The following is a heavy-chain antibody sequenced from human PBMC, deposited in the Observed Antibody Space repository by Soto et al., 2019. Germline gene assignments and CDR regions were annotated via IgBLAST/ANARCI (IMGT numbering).Heavy chain of an antibody. V-gene: IGHV3-30-3*01. CDR1: GFTFSSYA. J-gene: IGHJ4*02. CDR2: ISYDGSNK. CDR3: ARGGNLWFGEPFDY. D-gene: IGHD3-10*01. Sequence: QVQLVESGEGVVQPGRSLRLSCAASGFTFSSYAMHWVRQAPGKGLEWVAVISYDGSNKYYADSVKGRFTISRDNSKNTLYLQMNSLRAEDTALYYCARGGNLWFGEPFDYWGQGTLVTVSS.